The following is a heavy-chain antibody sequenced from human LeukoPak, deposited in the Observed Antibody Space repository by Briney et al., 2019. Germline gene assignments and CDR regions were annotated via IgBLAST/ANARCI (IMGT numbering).Heavy chain of an antibody. D-gene: IGHD3-10*01. CDR3: ARDGSGSYYRDAFDI. CDR2: IYYSGST. Sequence: SQTLSLTCTVSGASISSGGYYWSWIRQHPGKGLEWIGNIYYSGSTYYNPSLKSRVTISVDTSKNRFSLKLSSVTAADTAVYYCARDGSGSYYRDAFDIWGQGTMVTVSS. CDR1: GASISSGGYY. V-gene: IGHV4-31*03. J-gene: IGHJ3*02.